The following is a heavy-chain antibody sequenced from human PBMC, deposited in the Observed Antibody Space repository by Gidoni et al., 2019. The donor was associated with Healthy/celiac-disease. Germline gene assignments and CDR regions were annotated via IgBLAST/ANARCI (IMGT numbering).Heavy chain of an antibody. D-gene: IGHD3-3*01. CDR3: ARELTIFGVGGQYNWFDP. Sequence: QLVASVGCVVQPGRSLRLSCAASGFTFCSYGMHWVRQAPGKGLEWVAVIWYDGSNKYYADSVKGRFTISRDNSKNTLYLQMNSLRAEDTAVYYCARELTIFGVGGQYNWFDPWGQGTLVTVSS. V-gene: IGHV3-33*01. CDR1: GFTFCSYG. J-gene: IGHJ5*02. CDR2: IWYDGSNK.